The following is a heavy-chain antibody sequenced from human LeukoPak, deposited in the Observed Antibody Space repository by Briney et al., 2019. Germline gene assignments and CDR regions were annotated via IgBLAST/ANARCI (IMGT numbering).Heavy chain of an antibody. CDR2: IYYSGST. CDR1: GGSISGYY. CDR3: ARENVALLYFDY. V-gene: IGHV4-59*01. J-gene: IGHJ4*02. Sequence: SETLSLTCTVSGGSISGYYWTWIRQSPGKGLEWIGYIYYSGSTNYNPSLKSRVTISVDTSKNQFSLKLSSVTAADTAAYYCARENVALLYFDYWGQGTLVTVSS. D-gene: IGHD1-26*01.